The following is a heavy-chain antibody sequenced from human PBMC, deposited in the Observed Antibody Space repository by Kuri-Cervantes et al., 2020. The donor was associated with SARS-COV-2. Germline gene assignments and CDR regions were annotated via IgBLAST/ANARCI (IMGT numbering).Heavy chain of an antibody. CDR3: ASKKFSGTLSAFDY. Sequence: SVKVSCKASGGTFSSYAISWVRQAPGQGLEWMGGIIPIFGTANYAQKFQGRVTITADESTSTAYMELSSLRSEDTAVYYCASKKFSGTLSAFDYWGQGTLVTVSS. CDR2: IIPIFGTA. D-gene: IGHD1-26*01. CDR1: GGTFSSYA. V-gene: IGHV1-69*13. J-gene: IGHJ4*02.